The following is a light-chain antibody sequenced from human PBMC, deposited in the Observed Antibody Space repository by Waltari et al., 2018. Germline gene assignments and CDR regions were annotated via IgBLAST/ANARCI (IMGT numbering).Light chain of an antibody. CDR1: RCDCRT. J-gene: IGKJ1*01. Sequence: SWWTSRCDCRTLAWYQQIPGQSPRLLIYCSSNRATGSPDRFSGSGSGIYFRLTISGLEPEDFAVYYCQQYGRLPATFGQGSKGEIK. CDR2: CSS. CDR3: QQYGRLPAT. V-gene: IGKV3-20*01.